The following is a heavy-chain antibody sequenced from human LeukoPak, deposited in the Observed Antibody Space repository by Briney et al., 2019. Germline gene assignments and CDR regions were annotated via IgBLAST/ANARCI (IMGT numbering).Heavy chain of an antibody. CDR3: AKNRAISGTIFGVVRFDY. J-gene: IGHJ4*02. CDR2: INGSGGST. CDR1: GFTFSSYA. V-gene: IGHV3-23*01. D-gene: IGHD3-3*01. Sequence: GGSLRLSCAASGFTFSSYAMSWVRQPPGKGLEWVAAINGSGGSTYYADSVKGRFTISRDNSKNTLYLQMNSLRAEDTAVYYWAKNRAISGTIFGVVRFDYWGQGTLVTVSS.